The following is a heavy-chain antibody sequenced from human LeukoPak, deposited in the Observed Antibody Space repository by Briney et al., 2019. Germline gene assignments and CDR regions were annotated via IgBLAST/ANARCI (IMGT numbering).Heavy chain of an antibody. CDR3: TRVKFSGYEIEY. CDR2: IRGKPNNYAT. Sequence: GGSLKLSCAASGFTFSDSTVHWVRQASGKGLEWFGRIRGKPNNYATAYAASVKGRFTFSRDDSKNTAYLQMNSLRTEDTAVYYCTRVKFSGYEIEYWGQGTLVTVSS. D-gene: IGHD5-12*01. CDR1: GFTFSDST. J-gene: IGHJ4*02. V-gene: IGHV3-73*01.